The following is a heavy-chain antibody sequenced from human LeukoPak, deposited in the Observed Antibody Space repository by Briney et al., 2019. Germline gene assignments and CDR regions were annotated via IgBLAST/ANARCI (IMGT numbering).Heavy chain of an antibody. D-gene: IGHD6-13*01. J-gene: IGHJ4*02. CDR3: AKGFVDQVGYSSSWSGLGY. Sequence: GGSLRLSCAASGFTFSSYAMHWVRQAPGKGLEWVAVILYDGSNKYYADSVKGRFTISRDNSKNTLYLQMNSLRAEDTAVYYCAKGFVDQVGYSSSWSGLGYWGQGTLVTVSS. CDR2: ILYDGSNK. V-gene: IGHV3-30-3*01. CDR1: GFTFSSYA.